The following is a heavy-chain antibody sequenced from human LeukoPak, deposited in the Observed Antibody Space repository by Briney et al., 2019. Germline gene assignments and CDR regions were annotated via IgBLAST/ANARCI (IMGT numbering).Heavy chain of an antibody. J-gene: IGHJ4*02. CDR1: GGSISSYY. D-gene: IGHD3-22*01. CDR2: IYYSGST. V-gene: IGHV4-59*01. Sequence: SETLSLTCTVSGGSISSYYWSWIRQPPGKGLEWIGYIYYSGSTNYNPSLKSRATISVDTSKNQFSLKLSSVTAADTAVYYCARGAYDSSGYYLNFDYWGQGTLVTVSS. CDR3: ARGAYDSSGYYLNFDY.